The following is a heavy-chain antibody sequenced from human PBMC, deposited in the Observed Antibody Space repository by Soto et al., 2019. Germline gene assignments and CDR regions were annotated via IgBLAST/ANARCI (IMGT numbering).Heavy chain of an antibody. Sequence: SLRLSCAASGFTFSTYSMNWVRQAPGKGLEWVSYISSSSSTIFYTDSVKGRFTVSRDNAKNSLYLQMNSLRDEDTAVYFCARGADYDGSSMRLNWLDPWGQGTLVTVSS. V-gene: IGHV3-48*02. D-gene: IGHD3-22*01. CDR2: ISSSSSTI. J-gene: IGHJ5*02. CDR3: ARGADYDGSSMRLNWLDP. CDR1: GFTFSTYS.